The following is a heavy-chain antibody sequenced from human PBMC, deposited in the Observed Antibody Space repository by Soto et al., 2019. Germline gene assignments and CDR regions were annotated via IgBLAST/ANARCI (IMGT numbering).Heavy chain of an antibody. CDR2: IYYTGNT. CDR3: PREGGDGVDY. CDR1: GGSISSTTSY. J-gene: IGHJ4*02. V-gene: IGHV4-31*03. Sequence: HVQLQESGPGLVKPSQTLSLTCTVSGGSISSTTSYWSWIRQLPGEGLEWIGYIYYTGNTYYNPSLKSRVTISVDTSENQFSLKLTSVTVADTAVYYCPREGGDGVDYWGQGTLVTVSS. D-gene: IGHD3-16*01.